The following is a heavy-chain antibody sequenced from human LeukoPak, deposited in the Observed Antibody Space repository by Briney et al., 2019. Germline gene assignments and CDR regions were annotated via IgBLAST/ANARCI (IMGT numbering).Heavy chain of an antibody. Sequence: PSETLSLTCAVYGGSFSGYYWSWIRQPPGKGLEWIGEINHSGSTNYNPSLKSRVTISVDTSKNQFSLKLSSATAADTAVYYCARWTGGSRSLDYWGQGTLVTVSS. CDR1: GGSFSGYY. CDR2: INHSGST. V-gene: IGHV4-34*01. J-gene: IGHJ4*02. D-gene: IGHD3/OR15-3a*01. CDR3: ARWTGGSRSLDY.